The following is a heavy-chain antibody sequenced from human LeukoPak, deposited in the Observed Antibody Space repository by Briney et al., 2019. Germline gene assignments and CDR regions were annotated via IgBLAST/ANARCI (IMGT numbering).Heavy chain of an antibody. CDR2: IYYSGST. CDR1: GGSISSYY. V-gene: IGHV4-59*01. J-gene: IGHJ3*02. CDR3: ARVGHARAFDI. Sequence: SETLSLTCTVSGGSISSYYWSWIRQPPGKGLEWIGYIYYSGSTNYNPSLKSRVTISVDTSKNQFSLKLSSVTAADTAVYYCARVGHARAFDIWGQGTMVTVSS.